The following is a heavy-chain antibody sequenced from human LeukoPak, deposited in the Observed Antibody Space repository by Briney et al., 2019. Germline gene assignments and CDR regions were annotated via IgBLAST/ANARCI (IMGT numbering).Heavy chain of an antibody. CDR3: ARGGITMVRGVITHYGMDV. CDR2: IYHSGST. CDR1: GGSISSGGYS. V-gene: IGHV4-30-2*01. J-gene: IGHJ6*02. D-gene: IGHD3-10*01. Sequence: SQTLSLTCAVSGGSISSGGYSWSWIRQPPGEGLEWIGYIYHSGSTYYNPSLKSRVTISVDRSKNQFSLKLSSVTAADTAVYYCARGGITMVRGVITHYGMDVWGQGTTVTVSS.